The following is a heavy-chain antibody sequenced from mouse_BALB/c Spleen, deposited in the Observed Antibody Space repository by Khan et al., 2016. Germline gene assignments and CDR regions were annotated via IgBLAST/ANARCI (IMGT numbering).Heavy chain of an antibody. CDR3: ASSPYDYDVGFAY. V-gene: IGHV14-3*02. CDR1: GFNIKDTY. D-gene: IGHD2-4*01. CDR2: IDPANGNT. J-gene: IGHJ3*01. Sequence: EVQLQESGAELVKPGASVKLSCTASGFNIKDTYMHWVKQRPEQGLEWIGRIDPANGNTKYDPKFQGKATITADTSSNTAYLQLSSLTSEDTAVSYCASSPYDYDVGFAYWGQGTLVTVSA.